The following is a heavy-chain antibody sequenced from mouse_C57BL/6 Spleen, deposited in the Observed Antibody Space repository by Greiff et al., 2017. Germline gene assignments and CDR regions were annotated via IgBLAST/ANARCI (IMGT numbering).Heavy chain of an antibody. CDR1: GYSITSGYY. J-gene: IGHJ1*03. V-gene: IGHV3-6*01. CDR2: ISYDGSN. CDR3: ARDPKITTVVGYFDV. D-gene: IGHD1-1*01. Sequence: EVQLVESGPGLVKPSQSLSLTCSVTGYSITSGYYWNWIRQFPGNKLEWMGYISYDGSNNYNPSLKNRISITRDTSKNQFFLKLNSVTTEDTATYYCARDPKITTVVGYFDVWGTGTTVTVSS.